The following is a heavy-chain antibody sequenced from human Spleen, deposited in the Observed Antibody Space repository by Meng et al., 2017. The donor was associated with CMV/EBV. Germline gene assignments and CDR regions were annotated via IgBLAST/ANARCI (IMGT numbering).Heavy chain of an antibody. CDR2: ISWNSGSI. CDR1: GFTFDDYA. J-gene: IGHJ4*02. Sequence: SLKISCAAAGFTFDDYAMHWVRQAPGKGLEWVSGISWNSGSIGYADSVKGRFTISRDNAKNTLYLQMNSLRAEDTAVYYCAITYYYDSSGYIADRSFDSWGQGTLVTVSS. CDR3: AITYYYDSSGYIADRSFDS. D-gene: IGHD3-22*01. V-gene: IGHV3-9*01.